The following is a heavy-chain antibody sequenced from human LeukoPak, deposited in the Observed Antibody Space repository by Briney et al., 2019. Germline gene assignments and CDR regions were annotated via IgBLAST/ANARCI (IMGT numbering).Heavy chain of an antibody. D-gene: IGHD2-2*01. CDR3: ARDVGYCSSTSCSDY. V-gene: IGHV4-61*02. Sequence: PSETLSLTCTVSSGSLSSDNNYWNWIRQPAGKGLEWIGRIYTSGRTSYNPSLKSRISMSVDTSKNQFSLNLSSVTAADTAVYYCARDVGYCSSTSCSDYWGQGTLVTVSS. CDR1: SGSLSSDNNY. CDR2: IYTSGRT. J-gene: IGHJ4*02.